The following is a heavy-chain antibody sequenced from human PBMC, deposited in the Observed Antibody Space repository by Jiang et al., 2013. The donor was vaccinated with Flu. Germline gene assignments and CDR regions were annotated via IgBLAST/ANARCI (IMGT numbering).Heavy chain of an antibody. V-gene: IGHV1-24*01. CDR3: ARDPSSFDYGPHHYWYFDL. Sequence: EVKKPGASVKVSCKVSGYTLTELSMHWVRQAPGKGLEWMGGFDPEDGETIYAQKFQGRVTMTRDTSTSTVYMELSSLRSEDTAVYYCARDPSSFDYGPHHYWYFDLWGRGTLVTVSS. CDR2: FDPEDGET. J-gene: IGHJ2*01. D-gene: IGHD4-17*01. CDR1: GYTLTELS.